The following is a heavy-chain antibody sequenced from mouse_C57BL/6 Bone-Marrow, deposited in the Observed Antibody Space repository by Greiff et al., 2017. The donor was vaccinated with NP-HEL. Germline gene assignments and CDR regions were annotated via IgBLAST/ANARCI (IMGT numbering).Heavy chain of an antibody. J-gene: IGHJ4*01. CDR1: GYTFTTYP. CDR3: ARRSNFDYAMDY. CDR2: FHPYNDDT. D-gene: IGHD1-1*01. Sequence: QVHVKQSGAELVKPGASVKMSCKASGYTFTTYPIEWMNQSHGKCLAWIGNFHPYNDDTKYNEKFKGKATLTVEKSSSTVYLDLSRLTSDDSAVYYCARRSNFDYAMDYWGQGTSVTVSS. V-gene: IGHV1-47*01.